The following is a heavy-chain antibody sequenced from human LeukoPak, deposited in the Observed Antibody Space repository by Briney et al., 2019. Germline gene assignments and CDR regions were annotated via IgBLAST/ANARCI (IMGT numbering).Heavy chain of an antibody. Sequence: ASVKVSCKASGYTFTGYYMHWVRQAPGQGLEWMGSSNPNSGGTNYAQKFQGRVTMTRDTSISTAYMELSRLRSDDTAVYYCARAEGGYYDFWSGYLDVWGKGTTVTVSS. CDR3: ARAEGGYYDFWSGYLDV. V-gene: IGHV1-2*02. D-gene: IGHD3-3*01. CDR2: SNPNSGGT. J-gene: IGHJ6*03. CDR1: GYTFTGYY.